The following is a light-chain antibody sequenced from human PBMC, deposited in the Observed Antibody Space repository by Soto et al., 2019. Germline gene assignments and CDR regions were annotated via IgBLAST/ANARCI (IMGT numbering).Light chain of an antibody. CDR3: SSYTRSRFVV. Sequence: QAVVTQPASVSGSPGQSITISCAGTSRDIGTYNYVSWYQQHPGKAPKLIIYEVNNRPSGASNRFSGSKSGNTASLTISGLQPEDEDDYHCSSYTRSRFVVFGGGTKLTVL. V-gene: IGLV2-14*01. CDR1: SRDIGTYNY. CDR2: EVN. J-gene: IGLJ2*01.